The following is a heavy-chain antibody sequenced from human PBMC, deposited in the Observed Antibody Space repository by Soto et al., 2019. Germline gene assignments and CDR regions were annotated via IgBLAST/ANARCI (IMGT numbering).Heavy chain of an antibody. V-gene: IGHV3-23*01. CDR1: GFTFSSYA. Sequence: PGGSLRLSCAASGFTFSSYAMSWVRQAPGKGLEWVSAISGSGGSTYYADSVKGRFTISRDNSKNTLYLQMNSLRAEDTAVYYCTKSIAVAGTKFDYWGQGTLVTVSS. J-gene: IGHJ4*02. CDR3: TKSIAVAGTKFDY. CDR2: ISGSGGST. D-gene: IGHD6-19*01.